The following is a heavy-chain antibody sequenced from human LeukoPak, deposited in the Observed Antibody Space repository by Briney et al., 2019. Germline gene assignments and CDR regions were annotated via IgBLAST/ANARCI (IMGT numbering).Heavy chain of an antibody. J-gene: IGHJ5*02. CDR3: AGEVRGYYQP. CDR1: GFTVSSNS. D-gene: IGHD5-12*01. V-gene: IGHV3-53*01. Sequence: PGGSLRLSCTVSGFTVSSNSMSWVRQAPGKGLEWVSFIYSDNTHYSDSVKGRFTISRDNSKNTLYLQMNSLRAEDTAVYYCAGEVRGYYQPWGQGTLVTVSS. CDR2: IYSDNT.